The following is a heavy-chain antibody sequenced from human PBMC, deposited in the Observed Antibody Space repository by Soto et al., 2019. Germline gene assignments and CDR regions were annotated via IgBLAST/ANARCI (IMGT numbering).Heavy chain of an antibody. V-gene: IGHV4-61*01. CDR2: IYYIGST. CDR1: GGSVSSGSYY. J-gene: IGHJ5*02. CDR3: ASTLTSQKWFDP. Sequence: ASETLSLTCTVSGGSVSSGSYYWSWIRQPPGKGLEWIGYIYYIGSTNYNPSLKSRVTISVDTSKNQFSLKLSSVTAADTAVYYCASTLTSQKWFDPWGQGTLVTLSS.